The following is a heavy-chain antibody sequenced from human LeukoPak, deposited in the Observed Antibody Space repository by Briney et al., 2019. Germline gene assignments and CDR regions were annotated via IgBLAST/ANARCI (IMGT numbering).Heavy chain of an antibody. V-gene: IGHV4-59*05. CDR1: GFTFSSYSMN. CDR2: IYYSGST. CDR3: QAYYGSGSYSDC. J-gene: IGHJ4*02. D-gene: IGHD3-10*01. Sequence: PGGSLRLSCEVSGFTFSSYSMNWVRQPPGKGLEWIGSIYYSGSTYYNPSLESRVTISVDTSKNQFSLKLSSVTAADTAVYFCQAYYGSGSYSDCWGQGTLVTVSS.